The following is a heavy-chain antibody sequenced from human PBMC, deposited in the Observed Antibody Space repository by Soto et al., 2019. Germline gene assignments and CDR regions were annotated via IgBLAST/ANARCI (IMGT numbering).Heavy chain of an antibody. Sequence: ASVKVSCEASGGTFSSYAISWVRQAPGQGLEWMGGMIPIFGTANYAQKFQGRVTITADESTSTAYMELSSLRSEDTAVYYCAARYSSGYTIAYWGQGTLVTVSS. V-gene: IGHV1-69*13. CDR1: GGTFSSYA. J-gene: IGHJ4*02. CDR3: AARYSSGYTIAY. D-gene: IGHD3-22*01. CDR2: MIPIFGTA.